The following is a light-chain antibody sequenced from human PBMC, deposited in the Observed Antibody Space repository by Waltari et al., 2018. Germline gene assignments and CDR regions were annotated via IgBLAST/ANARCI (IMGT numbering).Light chain of an antibody. Sequence: QSVLPQPPSMSGAPGTRVPIPCPGTRLNIGAGNDVHWYQQLPGTAPKLLIYGNNNRPAGVPDRFSASKSDISASLAITGLQAEDEADYYCQSYDRNLVVFGGGTKLTVL. V-gene: IGLV1-40*01. CDR1: RLNIGAGND. CDR2: GNN. J-gene: IGLJ2*01. CDR3: QSYDRNLVV.